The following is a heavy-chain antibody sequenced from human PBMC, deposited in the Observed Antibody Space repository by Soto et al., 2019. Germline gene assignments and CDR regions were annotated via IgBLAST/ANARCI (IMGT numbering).Heavy chain of an antibody. J-gene: IGHJ4*02. Sequence: PGGSLRLSCAGSGFTFGNYAMSWVRQAPGKGLEWVSGISGSGGGNLYYADSVKGRFTISRDNSKNTLYLQMNSLRAEDTAVYYCAKARHSSTWYNFDFWGQGTPVTVSS. CDR1: GFTFGNYA. V-gene: IGHV3-23*01. CDR2: ISGSGGGNL. CDR3: AKARHSSTWYNFDF. D-gene: IGHD2-2*01.